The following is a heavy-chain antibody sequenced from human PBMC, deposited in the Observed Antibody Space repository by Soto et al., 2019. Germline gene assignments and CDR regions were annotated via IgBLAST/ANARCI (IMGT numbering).Heavy chain of an antibody. CDR2: INPSGGST. Sequence: ASVKVSCKASGYTFTSYYMHWVRQAPGQGLEWMGIINPSGGSTSYAQKFQGRVTMTRDTSTSTVYMELSSLRSEDTAVYYCARETGSGSYYSRGMDVWGKGTTVTVSS. J-gene: IGHJ6*03. V-gene: IGHV1-46*01. CDR1: GYTFTSYY. CDR3: ARETGSGSYYSRGMDV. D-gene: IGHD3-10*01.